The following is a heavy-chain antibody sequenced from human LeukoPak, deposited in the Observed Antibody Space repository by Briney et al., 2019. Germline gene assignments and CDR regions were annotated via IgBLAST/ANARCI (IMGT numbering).Heavy chain of an antibody. J-gene: IGHJ4*02. CDR3: VMGLKIPDY. Sequence: GGSLRLSCAASGFTFSRYAMHWVRQAPGKGLEYVSGINDNGGRTNYADSVKGRFTISRDNSKNTLHLQMTTLRADDTSLYYCVMGLKIPDYWGQGTLVTVSS. CDR1: GFTFSRYA. V-gene: IGHV3-64D*06. CDR2: INDNGGRT.